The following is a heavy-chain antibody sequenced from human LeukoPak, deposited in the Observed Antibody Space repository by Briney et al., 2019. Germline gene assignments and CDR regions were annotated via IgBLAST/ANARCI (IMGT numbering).Heavy chain of an antibody. V-gene: IGHV4-38-2*02. CDR2: IYHSGST. D-gene: IGHD5-12*01. Sequence: SETLSLTCTVSGYSISSGYYWGWIRQPPGKGLEWIGSIYHSGSTYYNPSLKSRVTIAVETSKNQFSLKLSSVTAADKAVYYCARSCRILDIVATIRARLGGNGFDIWGQGTMVTVSS. CDR1: GYSISSGYY. J-gene: IGHJ3*02. CDR3: ARSCRILDIVATIRARLGGNGFDI.